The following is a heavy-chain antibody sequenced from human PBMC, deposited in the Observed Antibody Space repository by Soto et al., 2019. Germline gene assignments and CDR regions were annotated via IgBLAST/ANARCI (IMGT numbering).Heavy chain of an antibody. J-gene: IGHJ6*02. CDR2: MYYSGDT. CDR1: GGSINNYY. CDR3: ARGDWNDYFYNGMDV. Sequence: QVQLQESGPGLVKPSETLSLTCTVSGGSINNYYWVWLRQPPGEGLEWIGHMYYSGDTDYNPSLKTRVAISVDTSKNRFSLRLTSVTAAETAVYYCARGDWNDYFYNGMDVWGQGTTVIVSS. V-gene: IGHV4-59*01. D-gene: IGHD1-1*01.